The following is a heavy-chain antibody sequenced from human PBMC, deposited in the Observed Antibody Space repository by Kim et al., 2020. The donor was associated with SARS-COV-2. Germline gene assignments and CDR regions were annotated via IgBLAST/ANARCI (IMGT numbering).Heavy chain of an antibody. V-gene: IGHV3-33*06. D-gene: IGHD3-16*01. CDR2: IWYDGSYK. Sequence: LSLTCAASGFVFSSYAMHWVRPAPGKGLEWVAVIWYDGSYKHYVDSLKGRFTISRDNSKNTVYLQMNSLRAEDTGVYYCAKDNDRGSYGYYYGMDVWGQGTTVTVSS. J-gene: IGHJ6*02. CDR1: GFVFSSYA. CDR3: AKDNDRGSYGYYYGMDV.